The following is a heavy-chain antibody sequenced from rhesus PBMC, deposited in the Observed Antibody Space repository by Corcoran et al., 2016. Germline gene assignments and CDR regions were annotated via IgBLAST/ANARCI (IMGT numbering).Heavy chain of an antibody. Sequence: QLQLQESGPGLLKPSETLSLTCAVSGGSISTNWWNWIRQPPGKGLEWIGRIFGSGGSTTYHPSLKGRVTISTATSKNQFSLNLSPVTAADTAVYYCARDRGHCDSNTCWQGFDFWGQGVLVTVSS. CDR2: IFGSGGST. CDR3: ARDRGHCDSNTCWQGFDF. CDR1: GGSISTNW. V-gene: IGHV4-173*01. J-gene: IGHJ4*01. D-gene: IGHD2-2*01.